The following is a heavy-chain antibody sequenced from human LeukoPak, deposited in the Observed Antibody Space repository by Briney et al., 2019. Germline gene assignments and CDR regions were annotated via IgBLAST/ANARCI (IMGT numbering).Heavy chain of an antibody. Sequence: PSETLSLTCAVYGGSFSGYYWSWIRQPPGKGLEWIGEINHSGSTNYNPSLKSRVTISVDTSKNQFSLKLSSVTAADTAVYYCARSQWDNWFDPWGQGTLVTVSS. CDR2: INHSGST. CDR3: ARSQWDNWFDP. J-gene: IGHJ5*02. V-gene: IGHV4-34*01. CDR1: GGSFSGYY. D-gene: IGHD1-26*01.